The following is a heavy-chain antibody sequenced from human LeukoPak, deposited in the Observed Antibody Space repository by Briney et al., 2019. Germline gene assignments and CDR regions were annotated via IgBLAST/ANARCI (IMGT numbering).Heavy chain of an antibody. D-gene: IGHD2-15*01. CDR1: GYTFSGYQ. CDR3: ASRAASVTLGY. J-gene: IGHJ4*02. CDR2: MNPSSGVT. V-gene: IGHV1-2*06. Sequence: ASVKVSCKASGYTFSGYQVHWLRQAPGQGLEWMGRMNPSSGVTNYAQKFQGRVAMTRDTSINTAYLDLSALKSDDTAVYYCASRAASVTLGYWGQGTLVTVSS.